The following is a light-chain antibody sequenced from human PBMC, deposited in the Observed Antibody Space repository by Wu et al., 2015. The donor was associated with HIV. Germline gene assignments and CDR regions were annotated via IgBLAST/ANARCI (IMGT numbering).Light chain of an antibody. V-gene: IGKV3-15*01. CDR2: ASS. CDR1: QSVGTD. Sequence: EIVMTQSPATLSASPGQRITLSCRASQSVGTDLAWYQHRPGRAPRLLIHASSTRVSGVPSRFSGSGSGTEFTLTINSLEPEDFAIYYCQQFNKLWTFGQGTRVDI. J-gene: IGKJ1*01. CDR3: QQFNKLWT.